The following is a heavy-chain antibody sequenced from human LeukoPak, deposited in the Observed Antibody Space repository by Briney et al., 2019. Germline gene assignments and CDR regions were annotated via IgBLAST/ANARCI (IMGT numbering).Heavy chain of an antibody. V-gene: IGHV3-53*01. CDR1: GFLVNTNY. CDR3: ARDSYGDANFDS. J-gene: IGHJ4*02. CDR2: IYADGNT. Sequence: GGSLRLSCAASGFLVNTNYMTWVRQAPGRGLEWVSFIYADGNTYYADSVKGRFTISRDIFKNAVYLQMNSLRAEDTAVYYCARDSYGDANFDSWGQGTLVTVSS. D-gene: IGHD4-17*01.